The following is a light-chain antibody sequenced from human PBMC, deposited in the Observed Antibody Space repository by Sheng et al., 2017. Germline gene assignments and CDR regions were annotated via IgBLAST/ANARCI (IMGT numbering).Light chain of an antibody. V-gene: IGKV3D-15*03. CDR3: QQYDAWPRT. J-gene: IGKJ1*01. Sequence: EIVVTQSPGTLSLSPGERATLSCRTSESISSYLAWYQLRPGQAPRLLIYGASVRATGTPARFSGSGSGTEFTLTVSVLQSEDFAVYYCQQYDAWPRTFGQGTKVE. CDR2: GAS. CDR1: ESISSY.